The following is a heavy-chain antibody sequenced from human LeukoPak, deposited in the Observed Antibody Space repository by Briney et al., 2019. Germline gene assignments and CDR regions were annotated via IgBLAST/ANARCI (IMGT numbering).Heavy chain of an antibody. V-gene: IGHV4-61*02. Sequence: SETLSLTCTVSGGSISSGSYYWSWIRQPAGKGLEWIGRIYTSGSTNYNPSLKSRVTISVDTSKNQFSLKLSSVTAADTDVYYCARADYGGLRWYYYYYMDVWGKGTTVTVSS. J-gene: IGHJ6*03. CDR2: IYTSGST. D-gene: IGHD3-16*01. CDR1: GGSISSGSYY. CDR3: ARADYGGLRWYYYYYMDV.